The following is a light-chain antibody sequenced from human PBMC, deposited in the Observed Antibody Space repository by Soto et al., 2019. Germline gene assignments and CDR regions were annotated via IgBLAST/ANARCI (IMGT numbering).Light chain of an antibody. CDR1: QGMNSY. CDR2: AAS. J-gene: IGKJ1*01. Sequence: DIQLTQSPSDLSASVGDRVTITCRASQGMNSYLAWYQQKPGKVPKLLIYAASTLHSGVPSRFSGSGSGTEFTLTISSLQPEDFATYYCQQLNSYPRTFGQGTKVEIK. CDR3: QQLNSYPRT. V-gene: IGKV1-9*01.